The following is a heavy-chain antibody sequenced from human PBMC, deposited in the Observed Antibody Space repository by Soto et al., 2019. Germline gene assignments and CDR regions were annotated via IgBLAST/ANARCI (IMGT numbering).Heavy chain of an antibody. D-gene: IGHD3-3*01. CDR3: ARLRFLEWLPDVTYYYYYYGMDV. CDR2: INNSGST. J-gene: IGHJ6*02. Sequence: PSQTLPLTSAVYGGTFSGYYWSWIRQPPGKGLEGIGEINNSGSTNYNPSLKSRVTISVDTSKNQFSLKLSSVTAADTAVYYCARLRFLEWLPDVTYYYYYYGMDVWGQGTTVT. CDR1: GGTFSGYY. V-gene: IGHV4-34*01.